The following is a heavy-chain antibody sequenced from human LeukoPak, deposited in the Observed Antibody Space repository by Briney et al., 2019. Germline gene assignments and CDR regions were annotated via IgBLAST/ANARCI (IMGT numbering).Heavy chain of an antibody. Sequence: GASVKVSCKASGYSFTAYVITWVRQAPGQGLEWMGWINPYNDNTDYEQNLQGRVTMTTDTSTSTAYMDLRSLRSDDTAVYYCARVAYGGNYFDYWGQGTLVTVSS. V-gene: IGHV1-18*01. D-gene: IGHD4-23*01. J-gene: IGHJ4*02. CDR2: INPYNDNT. CDR3: ARVAYGGNYFDY. CDR1: GYSFTAYV.